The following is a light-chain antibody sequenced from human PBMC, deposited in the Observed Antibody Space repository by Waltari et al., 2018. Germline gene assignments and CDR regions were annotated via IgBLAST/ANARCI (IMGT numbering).Light chain of an antibody. CDR3: MQGTHWPRT. Sequence: DVVMTQSPLSLPVTLGQPASISCRSSQSLVHSDGNTYLTWFQQRPGQSPRRLIYKVSRRESGVPDRVSGSGSGTDFTLKISRVEAEDVGFYYCMQGTHWPRTFGQGSKVEIK. CDR2: KVS. V-gene: IGKV2-30*02. J-gene: IGKJ1*01. CDR1: QSLVHSDGNTY.